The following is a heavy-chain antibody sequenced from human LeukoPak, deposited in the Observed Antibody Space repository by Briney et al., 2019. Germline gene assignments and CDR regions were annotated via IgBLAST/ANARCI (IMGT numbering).Heavy chain of an antibody. J-gene: IGHJ4*02. CDR2: IWYDGSNK. CDR1: GFTFSHFG. CDR3: AKGSLALGSGCSD. Sequence: GRSLRLSCAASGFTFSHFGMHWVRQAPGKGLEWVSIIWYDGSNKYYADSVKGRFTISRDNSKNTLYLQMNGLRAEDTAVYYCAKGSLALGSGCSDWGQGTLVTVSS. V-gene: IGHV3-33*03. D-gene: IGHD3-10*01.